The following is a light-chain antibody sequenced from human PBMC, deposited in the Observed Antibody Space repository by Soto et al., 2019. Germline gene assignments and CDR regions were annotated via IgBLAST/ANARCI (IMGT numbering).Light chain of an antibody. Sequence: QSVLTQPASVSGSPGQSITISCTGTSSDVGGYNYVSWYQQHPGRAPQLMIFEVSNRPSGVSPRFSGSKSGNTASLTISGLQAEDEADYYCSSYTSSSTLLFGGGTKLTVL. CDR2: EVS. J-gene: IGLJ2*01. CDR1: SSDVGGYNY. V-gene: IGLV2-14*01. CDR3: SSYTSSSTLL.